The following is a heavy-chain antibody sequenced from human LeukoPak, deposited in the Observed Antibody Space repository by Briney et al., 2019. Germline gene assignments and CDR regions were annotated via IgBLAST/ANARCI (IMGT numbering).Heavy chain of an antibody. D-gene: IGHD6-19*01. CDR3: ARPAGTRGVNWFDP. CDR2: IKQDGSEK. CDR1: GFTFSSYW. J-gene: IGHJ5*02. V-gene: IGHV3-7*01. Sequence: SGGSLRLSCAASGFTFSSYWMSWVRQAPGKGLEWVANIKQDGSEKYYVDSVKGRFTISRDNAKNSLYLQMNSLRAEDTAVYYCARPAGTRGVNWFDPWGQGTLVTVSS.